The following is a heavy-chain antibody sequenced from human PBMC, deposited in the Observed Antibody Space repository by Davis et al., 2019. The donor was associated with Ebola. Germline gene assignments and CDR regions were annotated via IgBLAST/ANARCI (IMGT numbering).Heavy chain of an antibody. CDR2: INPHNGNT. Sequence: ASVKVSCKASGYTFTSYGITWVRQAPGQGLEWMGWINPHNGNTNYAQKLQGRVTMTTDTSTSTAYMELRSLRSDDTAVYYCARGDTAMVTGWFDPWGQGTLVTVSS. CDR3: ARGDTAMVTGWFDP. V-gene: IGHV1-18*04. D-gene: IGHD5-18*01. CDR1: GYTFTSYG. J-gene: IGHJ5*02.